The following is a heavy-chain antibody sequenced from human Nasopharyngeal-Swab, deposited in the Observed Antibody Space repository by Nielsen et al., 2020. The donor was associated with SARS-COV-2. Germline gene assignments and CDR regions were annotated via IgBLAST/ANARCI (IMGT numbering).Heavy chain of an antibody. V-gene: IGHV4-59*08. J-gene: IGHJ4*02. Sequence: WSRQAPGKGLEWIGYICYSGSTKYNPSFKSRVTIFVDTYKNQFSLKLSSMTAADTAVYYCARLTYYYDSSGYTNTHPDYWGQGTLVTVSS. CDR3: ARLTYYYDSSGYTNTHPDY. D-gene: IGHD3-22*01. CDR2: ICYSGST.